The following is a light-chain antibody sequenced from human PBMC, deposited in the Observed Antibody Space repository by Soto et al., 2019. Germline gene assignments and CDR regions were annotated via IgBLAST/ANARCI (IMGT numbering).Light chain of an antibody. CDR1: SSDVGGYNF. J-gene: IGLJ1*01. CDR3: SSYTTSSTVV. V-gene: IGLV2-14*03. Sequence: QSVLTQPASVFGSPGQSLTISCTGTSSDVGGYNFVSWYQQHPGKAPKLMIYVVSNRPSGVSNRFSGSKSGNTASLTISGLQPEDEADYYCSSYTTSSTVVFGTGTKVTVL. CDR2: VVS.